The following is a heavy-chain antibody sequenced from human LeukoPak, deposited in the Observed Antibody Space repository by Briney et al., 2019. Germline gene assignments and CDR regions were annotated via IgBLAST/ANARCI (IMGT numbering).Heavy chain of an antibody. D-gene: IGHD3-22*01. V-gene: IGHV3-33*06. Sequence: PGGSLRLSCAASGFTFSSYGMHWVRQAPGKGLEWVAVIWYDGSNKYYADSVKGRLTISRDNSKNTLYLQMNSLRAEDTAVYYCAKDWVGSSGYYPRFDYWGQGTLVTVSS. J-gene: IGHJ4*02. CDR3: AKDWVGSSGYYPRFDY. CDR1: GFTFSSYG. CDR2: IWYDGSNK.